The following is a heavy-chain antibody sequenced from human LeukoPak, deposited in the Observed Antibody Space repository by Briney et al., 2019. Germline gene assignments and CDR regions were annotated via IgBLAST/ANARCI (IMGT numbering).Heavy chain of an antibody. D-gene: IGHD5-12*01. Sequence: GGFLRLSCAASGFTFSSYGMHWVRQAPGKGLEWVAFIRYDGSNKYYADSVKGRSTISRDNSKNTLYLQMKSLRAEDTAVYYCAKGGGYEAQYYYYYLDVWGKGTTVTISS. J-gene: IGHJ6*03. CDR3: AKGGGYEAQYYYYYLDV. V-gene: IGHV3-30*02. CDR1: GFTFSSYG. CDR2: IRYDGSNK.